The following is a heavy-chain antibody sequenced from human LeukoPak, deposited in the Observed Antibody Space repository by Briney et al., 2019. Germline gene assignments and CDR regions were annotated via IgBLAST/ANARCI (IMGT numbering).Heavy chain of an antibody. D-gene: IGHD3-10*01. J-gene: IGHJ4*02. V-gene: IGHV3-23*01. CDR3: ARGPTYYYGSGSNPIDY. CDR2: ISGSGGST. CDR1: GFTFSSYA. Sequence: GGSLRLSCAASGFTFSSYAMSWVRQAPGKGLEWVSAISGSGGSTYYADSVKGRFTISRDNSKNTLYLQMNSLRAEDTAVYYCARGPTYYYGSGSNPIDYWGQGTLVTVSS.